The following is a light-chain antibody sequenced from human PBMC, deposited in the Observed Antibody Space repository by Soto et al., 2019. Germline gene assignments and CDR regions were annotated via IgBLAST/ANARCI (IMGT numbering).Light chain of an antibody. CDR1: QSVSIN. V-gene: IGKV3-15*01. CDR3: QHYNNWPPWT. J-gene: IGKJ1*01. CDR2: GAS. Sequence: IVMTQSPATLSVSPGERATLSCRASQSVSINLAWYQQKPGQAPRLLIYGASTRATGIPARFSGSGSGTEFTLTISRLQSEDFAVYYCQHYNNWPPWTFGQGTKVEIK.